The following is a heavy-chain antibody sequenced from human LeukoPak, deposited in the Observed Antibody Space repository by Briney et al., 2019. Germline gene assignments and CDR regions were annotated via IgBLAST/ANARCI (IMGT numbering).Heavy chain of an antibody. CDR1: GYKFTTDY. CDR2: IYPDDSET. D-gene: IGHD2-15*01. CDR3: ARQAYATRFDAFDI. Sequence: GESLKISCKGSGYKFTTDYIGWVRQMPGKGLEWMGIIYPDDSETKYGPSFKGQVTMSVDKSITTAFLQWSSLKASDTAMYYCARQAYATRFDAFDIWGQGTMVTVSS. J-gene: IGHJ3*02. V-gene: IGHV5-51*01.